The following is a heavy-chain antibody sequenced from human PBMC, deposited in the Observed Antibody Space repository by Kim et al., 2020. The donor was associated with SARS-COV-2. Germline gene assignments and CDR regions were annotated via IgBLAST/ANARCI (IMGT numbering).Heavy chain of an antibody. V-gene: IGHV3-30*18. Sequence: GGSLRLSCAASGFTFSSYGMHWVRQAPGKGLEWVAVISYDGSNKYYADSVKGRFTISRDNSKNTLYLQMNSLRAEDTAVYYCAKDWWGSGWCDYWGQGTLVTVSS. CDR1: GFTFSSYG. CDR2: ISYDGSNK. D-gene: IGHD6-19*01. J-gene: IGHJ4*02. CDR3: AKDWWGSGWCDY.